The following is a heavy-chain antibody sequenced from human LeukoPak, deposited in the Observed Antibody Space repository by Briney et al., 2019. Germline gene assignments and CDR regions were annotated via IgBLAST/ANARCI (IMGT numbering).Heavy chain of an antibody. D-gene: IGHD4-17*01. CDR2: IWYDGSNK. CDR3: AKDGTTVTTLNYFDY. V-gene: IGHV3-33*06. Sequence: PGGSLRLSCAAPGFTFSSYGMHWVRQAPGKGLEWVAIIWYDGSNKYYADSVKGRFTISRDNSKNTLYLQMNSLRAEDTAVYYCAKDGTTVTTLNYFDYWGQGTLVTVSS. J-gene: IGHJ4*02. CDR1: GFTFSSYG.